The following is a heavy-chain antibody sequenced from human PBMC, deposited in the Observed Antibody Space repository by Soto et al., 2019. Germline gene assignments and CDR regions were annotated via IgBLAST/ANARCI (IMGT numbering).Heavy chain of an antibody. V-gene: IGHV3-23*01. CDR3: AKDPDSTGATLGN. Sequence: EVQLLESGGGLVQPGGSLRLSCAASGFTFSNYAMNWVRQAPGKGLEWVSAISGSGGSTYYADSVKGRFTISRDSSKNTLYLQMNSLRAEDTAVYYCAKDPDSTGATLGNWGQGILVTVSS. CDR2: ISGSGGST. CDR1: GFTFSNYA. J-gene: IGHJ4*02. D-gene: IGHD1-1*01.